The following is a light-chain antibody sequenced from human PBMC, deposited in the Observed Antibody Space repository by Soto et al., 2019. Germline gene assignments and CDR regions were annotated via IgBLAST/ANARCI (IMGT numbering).Light chain of an antibody. V-gene: IGLV2-14*01. CDR2: EVS. J-gene: IGLJ2*01. Sequence: QSALTQPASVSGSAGQSITISCTGTSSDVGGYNYVSWYQQHPGNAPKLMIYEVSNRPSGVSNRFSGSKSGNTASLTISGLQAEDEADYYCSSYTSSTTLVVFGGGTKLTVL. CDR3: SSYTSSTTLVV. CDR1: SSDVGGYNY.